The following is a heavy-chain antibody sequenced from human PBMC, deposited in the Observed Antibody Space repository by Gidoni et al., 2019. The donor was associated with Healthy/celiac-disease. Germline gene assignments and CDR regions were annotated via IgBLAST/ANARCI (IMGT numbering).Heavy chain of an antibody. V-gene: IGHV1-46*01. D-gene: IGHD6-13*01. CDR2: INPSGGST. Sequence: QVQLVQSGAEVKKPGASVKVSCKASGYTFTSYYMHWVRQAPGQGLEWMGIINPSGGSTSYAQKFQGRVTMTRDTSTSTVYMELSSLRSEDTAVYYCARGGIAAAQTGYYYYYGMDVWGQGTTVTVSS. CDR3: ARGGIAAAQTGYYYYYGMDV. CDR1: GYTFTSYY. J-gene: IGHJ6*02.